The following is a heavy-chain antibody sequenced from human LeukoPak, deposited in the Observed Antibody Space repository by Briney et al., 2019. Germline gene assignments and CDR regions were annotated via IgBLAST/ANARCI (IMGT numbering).Heavy chain of an antibody. V-gene: IGHV4-34*01. CDR2: INHSGST. CDR1: GGSFSGYY. Sequence: PSETLSLTCAVYGGSFSGYYWSWIRQPPGKGLEWIGEINHSGSTNYNPSLKSRVTISVDTSKNHFSLKLSSVTAAAAAVYYCARGGGSSSWSPTHKYNWFDPWGQGTLVTVSS. J-gene: IGHJ5*02. D-gene: IGHD6-13*01. CDR3: ARGGGSSSWSPTHKYNWFDP.